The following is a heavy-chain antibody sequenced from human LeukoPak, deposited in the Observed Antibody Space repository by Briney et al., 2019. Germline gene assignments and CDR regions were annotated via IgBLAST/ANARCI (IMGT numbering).Heavy chain of an antibody. CDR3: ARGPHYYDSSGYPSPFDY. Sequence: ASAKVSCKASGYTFTSYGISWVRRAPGQGLEWMGWISAYNGNTNYAQKLQGRVTMTTDTSTSTAYMELRSLRSDDTAVYYCARGPHYYDSSGYPSPFDYWGQGTLVTVSS. V-gene: IGHV1-18*01. J-gene: IGHJ4*02. CDR1: GYTFTSYG. D-gene: IGHD3-22*01. CDR2: ISAYNGNT.